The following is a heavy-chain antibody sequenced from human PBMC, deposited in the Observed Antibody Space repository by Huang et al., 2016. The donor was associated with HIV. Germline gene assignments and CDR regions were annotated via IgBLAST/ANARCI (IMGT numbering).Heavy chain of an antibody. CDR2: VYYAGIT. CDR3: ARNQPDDFWGGDRGWFDP. J-gene: IGHJ5*02. V-gene: IGHV4-39*02. D-gene: IGHD3-3*01. Sequence: QLQLQESGPRLVKPSETLYLICSVSGGSIDNSRSSYWSWIRQTPGKGLEWIVSVYYAGITHDNPSLKSRITISVDTSRNHFSLNLRSVTAADTGVYYCARNQPDDFWGGDRGWFDPWGQGALVTVSS. CDR1: GGSIDNSRSSY.